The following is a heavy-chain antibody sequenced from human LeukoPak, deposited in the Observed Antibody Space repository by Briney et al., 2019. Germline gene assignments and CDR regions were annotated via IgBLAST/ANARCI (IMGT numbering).Heavy chain of an antibody. V-gene: IGHV1-69*13. CDR3: ASTYSSSPRGGIHYYYYGMDV. J-gene: IGHJ6*02. Sequence: GASVKVSCKASGGTFSSYAISWVRQAPGQGLEWMGGIIPIFGTANYAQKFQGRVTITADESTSTAYMELSSLRSEDTAVYYCASTYSSSPRGGIHYYYYGMDVWGQGTTVTVSS. CDR1: GGTFSSYA. CDR2: IIPIFGTA. D-gene: IGHD6-6*01.